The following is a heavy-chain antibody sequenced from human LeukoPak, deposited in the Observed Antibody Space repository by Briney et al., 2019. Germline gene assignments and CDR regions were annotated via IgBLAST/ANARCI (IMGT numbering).Heavy chain of an antibody. CDR2: IYYSGST. V-gene: IGHV4-59*12. D-gene: IGHD4-11*01. Sequence: SETLSLTCTVSGGSISSYYWSWIRQPPGKGLEWIGSIYYSGSTYYNPSLKSRVTISVDTSKNQFSLKLSSVTAADTAVYYCARESTVTTEGFDPWGQGTLVTVSS. CDR1: GGSISSYY. CDR3: ARESTVTTEGFDP. J-gene: IGHJ5*02.